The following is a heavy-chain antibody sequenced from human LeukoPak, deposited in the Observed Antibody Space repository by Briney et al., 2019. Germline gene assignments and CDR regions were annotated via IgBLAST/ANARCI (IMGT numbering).Heavy chain of an antibody. CDR2: INHSGST. Sequence: SETLSLTCAVYGGSFSGDYWNWIRQPPGKGLEWIGEINHSGSTNSNPSLKSRVTISVDRSKNQFSLKLSSVTAADTAMYYCARRPRYSSGWYYFDSWGQGTLVTVSS. CDR1: GGSFSGDY. J-gene: IGHJ4*02. D-gene: IGHD6-19*01. CDR3: ARRPRYSSGWYYFDS. V-gene: IGHV4-34*01.